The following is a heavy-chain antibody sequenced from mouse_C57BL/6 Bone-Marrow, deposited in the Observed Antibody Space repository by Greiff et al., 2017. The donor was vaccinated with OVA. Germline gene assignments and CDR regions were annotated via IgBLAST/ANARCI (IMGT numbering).Heavy chain of an antibody. J-gene: IGHJ4*01. CDR1: GYAFSSYW. V-gene: IGHV1-80*01. CDR3: ARSYGSSQPFYAMDY. Sequence: VQLQQSGAELVKPGASVKISCKASGYAFSSYWMNWVKQRPGKGLEWIGQIYPGDGDTSYNGKFKGKATLTADKASSTAYMQLSSLTSEVSAVYFCARSYGSSQPFYAMDYWGQGTSVTVAS. CDR2: IYPGDGDT. D-gene: IGHD1-1*01.